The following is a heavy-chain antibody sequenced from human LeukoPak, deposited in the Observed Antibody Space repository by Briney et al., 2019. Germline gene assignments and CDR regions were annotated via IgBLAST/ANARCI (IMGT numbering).Heavy chain of an antibody. D-gene: IGHD3-9*01. J-gene: IGHJ3*02. CDR2: ITRDSGII. Sequence: PGGSLRLSCAASGFTFSSYGMHWVRQAPGKGLEWVSYITRDSGIISYADSVKGRFTISRDNAKNSLYLQMNSLTDEDTALYYCARDLDWAFDIWGQGTMVTVSS. CDR3: ARDLDWAFDI. V-gene: IGHV3-48*02. CDR1: GFTFSSYG.